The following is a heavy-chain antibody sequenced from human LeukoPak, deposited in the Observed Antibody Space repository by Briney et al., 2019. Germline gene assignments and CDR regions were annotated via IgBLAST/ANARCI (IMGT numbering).Heavy chain of an antibody. J-gene: IGHJ3*02. D-gene: IGHD3-22*01. CDR2: IIPILGIA. V-gene: IGHV1-69*04. CDR3: ARGRRITMIVVAIAEDAFDI. CDR1: GGTFSSYA. Sequence: SVKVSCKASGGTFSSYAISWVRQAPGQGLEWMGRIIPILGIANYAQKFQGRVTITADKSTSTAYMELSSLRSEDTAVYYCARGRRITMIVVAIAEDAFDIWGQGTMVTVSS.